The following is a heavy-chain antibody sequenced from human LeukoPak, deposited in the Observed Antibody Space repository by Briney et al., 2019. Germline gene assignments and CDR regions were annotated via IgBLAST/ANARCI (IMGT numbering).Heavy chain of an antibody. D-gene: IGHD3-10*01. V-gene: IGHV3-30*03. J-gene: IGHJ4*02. Sequence: PGGSLRLSCAASGFTFSSYGMHWVRQAPGKGLEWVAVISYDGSNKYYADSVKGRFTISRDNSKNTLYLQMNSLRAEDTAVYYCAASKWFGELFFDYWGQGTLVTVSS. CDR2: ISYDGSNK. CDR3: AASKWFGELFFDY. CDR1: GFTFSSYG.